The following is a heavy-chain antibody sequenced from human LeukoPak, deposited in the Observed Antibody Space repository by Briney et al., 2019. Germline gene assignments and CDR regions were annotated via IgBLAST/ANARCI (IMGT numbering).Heavy chain of an antibody. J-gene: IGHJ4*02. CDR3: TTDLSGYGDLDY. V-gene: IGHV3-15*07. D-gene: IGHD4-17*01. CDR2: IKSKTDGGTI. CDR1: GFTFSNAW. Sequence: PGGSLRLSCAASGFTFSNAWMNWVRQAPGKGLEWVGRIKSKTDGGTIDYAAPVKGGFTISRDDSKNMLYLQMNSLKTEDTAVYYCTTDLSGYGDLDYWGQGTLVTVSS.